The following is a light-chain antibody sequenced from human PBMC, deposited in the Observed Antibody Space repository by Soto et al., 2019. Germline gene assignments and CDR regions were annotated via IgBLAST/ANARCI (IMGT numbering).Light chain of an antibody. J-gene: IGKJ1*01. V-gene: IGKV3-15*01. CDR2: DAS. CDR1: QSVASK. Sequence: EIVMTQSPATLSVSPGERATLSCRASQSVASKLVWYQQKPGQAPRLLIFDASTRATGIPARFSGSGSGTEFTLSISNLQSEDFEVYYCQQYSNWPPWTFGQGTKVEI. CDR3: QQYSNWPPWT.